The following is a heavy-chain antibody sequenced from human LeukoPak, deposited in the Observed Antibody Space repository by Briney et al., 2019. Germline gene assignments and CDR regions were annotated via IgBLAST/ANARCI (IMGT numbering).Heavy chain of an antibody. D-gene: IGHD3-22*01. V-gene: IGHV3-74*01. Sequence: GGSLRLSCAASGFTFSSYWMHWVRQAPGKGLMWVSRINSDGSSTSYADSVKGRFTISRDNAKNSLYLQMNSLRAEDTAVYYCARDFHRRYYDSSGYNAFDIWGQGTMVTVSS. CDR2: INSDGSST. CDR1: GFTFSSYW. J-gene: IGHJ3*02. CDR3: ARDFHRRYYDSSGYNAFDI.